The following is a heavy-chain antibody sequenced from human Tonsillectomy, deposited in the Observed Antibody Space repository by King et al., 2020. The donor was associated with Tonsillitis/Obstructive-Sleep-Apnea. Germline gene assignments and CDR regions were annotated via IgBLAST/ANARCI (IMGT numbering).Heavy chain of an antibody. J-gene: IGHJ3*02. CDR1: GYSFTSYW. CDR3: ASGYCSGGSCILDDAFDI. D-gene: IGHD2-15*01. CDR2: IFPGDSDT. V-gene: IGHV5-51*01. Sequence: VQLVESGAEVKKPGESLKISCKGSGYSFTSYWIGWVRQMPGKGLEWKGIIFPGDSDTRYSPSFQGQVTISADKSISTAYLQWSSLKASDTAMYYCASGYCSGGSCILDDAFDIWGQGTMVTVSS.